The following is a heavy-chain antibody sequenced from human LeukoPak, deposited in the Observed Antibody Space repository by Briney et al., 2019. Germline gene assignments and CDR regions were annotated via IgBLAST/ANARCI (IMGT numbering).Heavy chain of an antibody. Sequence: ASVKVSCKASGYTFTGYYMHWVRQAPGQGLEWMGRINPNSSGTNYAQKFQGRVTMTRDTSISTAYMELSRLRSDDTAVYYCARVKGKTVTRPIDADYYMDVWGKGTTVTVSS. CDR2: INPNSSGT. D-gene: IGHD4-11*01. CDR1: GYTFTGYY. J-gene: IGHJ6*03. V-gene: IGHV1-2*06. CDR3: ARVKGKTVTRPIDADYYMDV.